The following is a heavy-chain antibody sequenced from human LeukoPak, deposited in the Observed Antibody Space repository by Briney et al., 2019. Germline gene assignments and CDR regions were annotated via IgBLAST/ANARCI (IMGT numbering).Heavy chain of an antibody. Sequence: GGSLRLSCAASGFTFSHYAMSWLRQAPGKGLEWVSSVSGSAGNTFYADSVKGRFTISRDNSKNTLYLQMNSLRAEDTAVYYCATRGDYMDVWGKGTTVTVSS. D-gene: IGHD5-12*01. CDR3: ATRGDYMDV. V-gene: IGHV3-23*01. J-gene: IGHJ6*03. CDR2: VSGSAGNT. CDR1: GFTFSHYA.